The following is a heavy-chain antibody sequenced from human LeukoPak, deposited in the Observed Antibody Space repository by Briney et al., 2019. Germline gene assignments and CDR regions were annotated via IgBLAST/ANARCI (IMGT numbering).Heavy chain of an antibody. CDR3: ASRPAIAAAGDY. V-gene: IGHV1-69*06. Sequence: SVKVSCKASGGTFSTYGISWVRQAPGQGLEWMGGIVPNSGTADYAQKFQGGVTITADKSTSTAYMELSSLRTEDTAVYYCASRPAIAAAGDYWGQGILVTVSS. J-gene: IGHJ4*02. CDR2: IVPNSGTA. CDR1: GGTFSTYG. D-gene: IGHD6-13*01.